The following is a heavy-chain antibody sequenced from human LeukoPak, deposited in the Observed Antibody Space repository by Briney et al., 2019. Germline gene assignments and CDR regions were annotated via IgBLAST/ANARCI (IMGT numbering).Heavy chain of an antibody. J-gene: IGHJ6*02. CDR3: ARGSRGGSYYRYYYYGMDV. D-gene: IGHD1-26*01. CDR2: INHSGST. Sequence: SETLSLTCAVYGGSFSGYYWSWIRQPAGNGLEWIGEINHSGSTNYNPSLKSRVTISVDTSKNQFSLKLSSVTAADTAVYCCARGSRGGSYYRYYYYGMDVWGQGTTVTVSS. CDR1: GGSFSGYY. V-gene: IGHV4-34*01.